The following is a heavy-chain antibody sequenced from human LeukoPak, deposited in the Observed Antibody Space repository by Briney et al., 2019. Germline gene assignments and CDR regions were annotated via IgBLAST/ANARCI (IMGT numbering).Heavy chain of an antibody. CDR3: ASGQHVFDY. CDR1: GGSFSGYY. Sequence: SETLSLTCAVYGGSFSGYYWSWIRQPPGKGLEWIGEINHSGSTNYNPSLKSRVTISVDTSKNQFSLKLSSVTAADTAVYYCASGQHVFDYWGQGTLVTVSP. D-gene: IGHD3-16*01. J-gene: IGHJ4*02. CDR2: INHSGST. V-gene: IGHV4-34*01.